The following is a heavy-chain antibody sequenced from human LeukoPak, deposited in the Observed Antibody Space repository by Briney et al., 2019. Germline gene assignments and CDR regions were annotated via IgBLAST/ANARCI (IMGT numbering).Heavy chain of an antibody. CDR1: GYTFTGYY. J-gene: IGHJ4*02. CDR3: ATLSGVSGSYQFDY. V-gene: IGHV1-2*02. D-gene: IGHD1-26*01. Sequence: ASAKVSCKASGYTFTGYYMHWVRQAPGQGLEWMGWINPNSGGTNYAQKFQGRVTMTRDTSISTAYMELSRLRSEDTAVYYCATLSGVSGSYQFDYWGQGTLVTVSS. CDR2: INPNSGGT.